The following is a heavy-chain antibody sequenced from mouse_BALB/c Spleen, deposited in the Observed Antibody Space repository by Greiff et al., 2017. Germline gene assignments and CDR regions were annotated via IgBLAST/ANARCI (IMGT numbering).Heavy chain of an antibody. V-gene: IGHV4-1*02. Sequence: EVKLLESGGGLVQPGGSLKISCAASGFSFSSYCMSWVRQAPGKGLEWIGEINPDSSTIDYTPSLKDKFIISRDNAKNTLYLQMSKVRSEDTALYYCAHYYRYDERGFDYWGQGTTLTGSS. CDR3: AHYYRYDERGFDY. D-gene: IGHD2-14*01. CDR2: INPDSSTI. J-gene: IGHJ2*01. CDR1: GFSFSSYC.